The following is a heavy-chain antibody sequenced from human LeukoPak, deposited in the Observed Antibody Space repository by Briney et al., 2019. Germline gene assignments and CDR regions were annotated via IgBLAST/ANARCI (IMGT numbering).Heavy chain of an antibody. CDR1: GFTFSSYA. CDR3: ARDYGDYEIYYYMDV. Sequence: GGSPRLSCAASGFTFSSYAMHWVRQAPGKGLEYVSAISSNGGSTYYANSVKGRFTISRDNSKNTLYLQMGSLRAEDMAVYYCARDYGDYEIYYYMDVWGKGTTVTVSS. J-gene: IGHJ6*03. V-gene: IGHV3-64*01. CDR2: ISSNGGST. D-gene: IGHD4-17*01.